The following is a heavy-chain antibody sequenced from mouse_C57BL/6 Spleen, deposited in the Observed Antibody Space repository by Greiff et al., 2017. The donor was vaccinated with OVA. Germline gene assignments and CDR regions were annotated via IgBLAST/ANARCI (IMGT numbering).Heavy chain of an antibody. V-gene: IGHV1-81*01. CDR1: GYTFTSYG. D-gene: IGHD1-1*01. J-gene: IGHJ4*01. CDR2: IYPRSGNT. CDR3: ARWGTTVVATDYYAMDY. Sequence: QVQLQQSGAELARPGASVKLSCKASGYTFTSYGISWVKQRTGQGLEWIGEIYPRSGNTYYNEKFKGKATLTADKSSSTAYMELRSLTSEDSAVYFCARWGTTVVATDYYAMDYWGQGTSVTVSS.